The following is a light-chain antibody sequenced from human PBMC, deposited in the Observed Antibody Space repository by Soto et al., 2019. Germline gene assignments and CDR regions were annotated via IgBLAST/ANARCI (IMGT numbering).Light chain of an antibody. CDR1: QGIRNN. V-gene: IGKV1-6*01. CDR2: AAS. CDR3: LQDYNYPWT. J-gene: IGKJ1*01. Sequence: AIPMTHSPSSLSAYVGDRVSIXCRATQGIRNNIGWYQHQAGKAPKLLIVAASNLQGGGPSRFSGSGSGTDFTRTISSRQPEDFATYYCLQDYNYPWTFGQGTKVDIK.